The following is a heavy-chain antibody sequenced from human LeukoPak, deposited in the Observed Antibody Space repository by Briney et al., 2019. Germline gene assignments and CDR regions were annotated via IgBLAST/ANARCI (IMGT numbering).Heavy chain of an antibody. V-gene: IGHV3-21*01. CDR2: ISSSSSYI. J-gene: IGHJ4*02. CDR3: ASLYCSSTSCPDY. CDR1: GLTFSSYS. Sequence: GGSLRLSCAASGLTFSSYSMNWVRQAPGKGLEWVSSISSSSSYIYYADSVKGRFTISRDNAKNSLYLQMNSLRAEDTAVYYCASLYCSSTSCPDYWGQGTLVTVSS. D-gene: IGHD2-2*01.